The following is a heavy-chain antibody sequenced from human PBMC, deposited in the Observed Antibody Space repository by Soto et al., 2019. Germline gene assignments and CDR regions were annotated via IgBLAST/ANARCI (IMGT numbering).Heavy chain of an antibody. J-gene: IGHJ4*02. CDR1: GVSISSSSYY. CDR3: ARQGPHGANWVRYFDS. V-gene: IGHV4-39*01. Sequence: SETLSLTCTFSGVSISSSSYYWGWIRQPPGKGLEWIGSIYYSGSTYYNPSLKSRVTISVDTSKNQFSLKLSSVTAADTAVYYCARQGPHGANWVRYFDSWGQGTLVTVSS. D-gene: IGHD7-27*01. CDR2: IYYSGST.